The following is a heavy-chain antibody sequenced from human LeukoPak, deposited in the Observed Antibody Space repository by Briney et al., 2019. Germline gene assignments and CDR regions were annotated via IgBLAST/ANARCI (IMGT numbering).Heavy chain of an antibody. CDR2: INTNTGNP. Sequence: ASVKVSCKASGYTFTSYAMNWVRQAPGQGLEWMGWINTNTGNPTYAQGFTGRFVFSLDTSVSTAYLQISSLKAEDTAVYYCARIQDIVVVPAAVPLFDYWGQGTLVTVSS. CDR1: GYTFTSYA. J-gene: IGHJ4*02. CDR3: ARIQDIVVVPAAVPLFDY. D-gene: IGHD2-2*01. V-gene: IGHV7-4-1*02.